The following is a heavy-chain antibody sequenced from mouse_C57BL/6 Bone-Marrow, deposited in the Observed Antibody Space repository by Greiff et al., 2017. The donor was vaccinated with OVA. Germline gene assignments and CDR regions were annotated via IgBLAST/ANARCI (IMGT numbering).Heavy chain of an antibody. J-gene: IGHJ3*01. D-gene: IGHD1-3*01. Sequence: EVNVVESGGGLVQPKGSLKLSCAASGFSFNTYAMNWVRQAPGKGLEWVARIRSKSNNYATYYADSVKDRFTISRDDSESMLYLQMNNLKTEDTAMYYCVRQGKGFAYWGQGTLVTVSA. CDR3: VRQGKGFAY. CDR1: GFSFNTYA. V-gene: IGHV10-1*01. CDR2: IRSKSNNYAT.